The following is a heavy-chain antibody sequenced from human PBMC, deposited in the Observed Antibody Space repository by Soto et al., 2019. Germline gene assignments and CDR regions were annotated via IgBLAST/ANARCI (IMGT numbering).Heavy chain of an antibody. D-gene: IGHD2-15*01. CDR2: INYSGST. Sequence: SETLSLTCAVYGESFSGYYWSWIRQPPGKGLEWIGEINYSGSTNYNPSLKRRVTISEDSSKNQFSLKLSSVTAADTAVYYCARGNIVVMVAATGRDFYYYMDVWAEGTTVTVSS. CDR3: ARGNIVVMVAATGRDFYYYMDV. J-gene: IGHJ6*03. V-gene: IGHV4-34*01. CDR1: GESFSGYY.